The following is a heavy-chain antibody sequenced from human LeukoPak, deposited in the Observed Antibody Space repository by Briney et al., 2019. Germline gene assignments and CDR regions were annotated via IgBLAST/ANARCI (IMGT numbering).Heavy chain of an antibody. Sequence: SETLSLTCAVYGGSFSGYYWSWIRQPPGKGLEWVGEINHSGSTNYNPSLKSRVTISVDTSKNQISLQRSAVTAADTAVYYCARGFSWGCAHWGQGTLVTVSS. D-gene: IGHD2-8*02. J-gene: IGHJ4*02. V-gene: IGHV4-34*01. CDR3: ARGFSWGCAH. CDR1: GGSFSGYY. CDR2: INHSGST.